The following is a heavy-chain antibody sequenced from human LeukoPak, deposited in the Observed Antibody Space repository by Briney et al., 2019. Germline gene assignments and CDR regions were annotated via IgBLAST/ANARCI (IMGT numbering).Heavy chain of an antibody. CDR2: ISPHTYTT. V-gene: IGHV1-18*01. Sequence: GASVTISCKASGYTFNNFGISWVRQAPGQGLEWVGWISPHTYTTKYAQKVQGRLTMTTDASTTTVYMELRSLRFDDTAVYFCARGQSMYYWGQGTPVTVSS. D-gene: IGHD3-16*01. CDR3: ARGQSMYY. J-gene: IGHJ4*02. CDR1: GYTFNNFG.